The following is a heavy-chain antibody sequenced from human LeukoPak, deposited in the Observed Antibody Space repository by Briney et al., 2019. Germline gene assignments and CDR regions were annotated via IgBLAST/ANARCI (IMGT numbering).Heavy chain of an antibody. CDR2: ISWNGGSI. Sequence: GGSWRPSGAPSGFTFGVYGMGGVRKAPGRGRGWVPGISWNGGSIGYGDSVKGRFTISRDDAKNSLYLQMNSLRVEDTALYYCARGSSGTYYITIDFWGQGTLVTVSS. CDR3: ARGSSGTYYITIDF. CDR1: GFTFGVYG. V-gene: IGHV3-20*04. D-gene: IGHD3-10*01. J-gene: IGHJ4*02.